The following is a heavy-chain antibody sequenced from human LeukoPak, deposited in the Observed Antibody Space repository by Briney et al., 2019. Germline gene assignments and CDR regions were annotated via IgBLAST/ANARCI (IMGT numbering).Heavy chain of an antibody. Sequence: SLRLSCAASGFTFDDYAMHWVRQAPGKGLEWVSGISWNSGSIGYADPVKGRFTISRDNTKNSLYLQMNSVRAEDTALYYCAKAAVAGFFVMDYWGQGTLVTVSS. D-gene: IGHD6-19*01. V-gene: IGHV3-9*01. CDR2: ISWNSGSI. J-gene: IGHJ4*02. CDR3: AKAAVAGFFVMDY. CDR1: GFTFDDYA.